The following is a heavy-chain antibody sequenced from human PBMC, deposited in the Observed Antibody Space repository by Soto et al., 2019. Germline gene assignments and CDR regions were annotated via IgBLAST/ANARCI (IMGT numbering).Heavy chain of an antibody. V-gene: IGHV3-48*02. CDR1: GFTFSSYS. Sequence: GGSLRLSCAASGFTFSSYSMNWVRQAPGKGLEWVSYISSSSSTIYYADSVKGRFTSSRDNAKNSLYLQMNSLRDEDTAVYYCARERVGYCSGGSCHTPYYYYGMDVWGQGTTVTVSS. D-gene: IGHD2-15*01. CDR3: ARERVGYCSGGSCHTPYYYYGMDV. J-gene: IGHJ6*02. CDR2: ISSSSSTI.